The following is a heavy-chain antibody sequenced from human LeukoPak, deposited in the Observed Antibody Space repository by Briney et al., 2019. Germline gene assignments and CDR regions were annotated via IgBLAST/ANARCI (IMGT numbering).Heavy chain of an antibody. D-gene: IGHD6-13*01. Sequence: SETLSLTRTVSGGSISGYYWNWIRQPAGKGLEWIGRIYPSGSTNYNPSLKSRVSILVDRSKRQFSLKLSSVTAADTAMYYCASSAGSFFPFVYWGQGTLVTVSS. CDR3: ASSAGSFFPFVY. CDR2: IYPSGST. V-gene: IGHV4-4*07. CDR1: GGSISGYY. J-gene: IGHJ4*02.